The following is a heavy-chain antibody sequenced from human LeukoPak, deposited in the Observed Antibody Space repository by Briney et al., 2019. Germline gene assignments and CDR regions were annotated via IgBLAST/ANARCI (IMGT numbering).Heavy chain of an antibody. D-gene: IGHD6-19*01. Sequence: SVKVSCKASGGTFSSYAIRWVRQAPGQGLEWMGGIIPIFGSANYAQKFQGRDTITADESTSTAYMELSSLRSEDTAVYYCAKPYSSGWKNDAFDIWGQGTMVTVSS. CDR3: AKPYSSGWKNDAFDI. J-gene: IGHJ3*02. CDR2: IIPIFGSA. V-gene: IGHV1-69*13. CDR1: GGTFSSYA.